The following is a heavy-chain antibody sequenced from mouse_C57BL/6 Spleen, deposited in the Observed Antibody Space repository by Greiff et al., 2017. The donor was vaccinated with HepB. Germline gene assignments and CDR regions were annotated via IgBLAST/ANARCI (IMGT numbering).Heavy chain of an antibody. J-gene: IGHJ4*01. CDR1: GYTFTSYW. Sequence: VQLQQPGAELVMPGASVKLSCKASGYTFTSYWMHWVKQRPGQGLEWIGEIDPSDSYTNYNQKFKGKSTLTVDKSSSTAYMQLSSLTSEDSAVYYCARYAYDYDRSAMDYWGQGTSVTVSS. CDR3: ARYAYDYDRSAMDY. D-gene: IGHD2-4*01. CDR2: IDPSDSYT. V-gene: IGHV1-69*01.